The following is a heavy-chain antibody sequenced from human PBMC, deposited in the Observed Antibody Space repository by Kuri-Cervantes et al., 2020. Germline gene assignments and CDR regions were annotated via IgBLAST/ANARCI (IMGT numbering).Heavy chain of an antibody. CDR2: IKQDGSEK. CDR1: GFTFSSYW. Sequence: GESLKISCAASGFTFSSYWMSWVRQAPGKGLEWVANIKQDGSEKYYVDSVKGRFTISRDNAKNSLYLQMNSLRAEDTAVYYCALGGEVGWFDPWGQGTLVTVSS. V-gene: IGHV3-7*03. J-gene: IGHJ5*02. CDR3: ALGGEVGWFDP. D-gene: IGHD3-16*01.